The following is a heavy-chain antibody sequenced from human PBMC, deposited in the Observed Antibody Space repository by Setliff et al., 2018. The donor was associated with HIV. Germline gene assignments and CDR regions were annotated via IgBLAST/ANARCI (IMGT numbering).Heavy chain of an antibody. V-gene: IGHV4-39*07. J-gene: IGHJ6*02. Sequence: SETLSLTCTVSGGSISSNNYYWGWIRQPPGKGLEWIGSIYNSGYSSSKSSLKSRVTISLDTSKNQFSLMLNSVTPADTAVYYCARGDGYRSNDAFYDTGMDVWGQGITVTVSS. CDR1: GGSISSNNYY. D-gene: IGHD5-12*01. CDR3: ARGDGYRSNDAFYDTGMDV. CDR2: IYNSGYS.